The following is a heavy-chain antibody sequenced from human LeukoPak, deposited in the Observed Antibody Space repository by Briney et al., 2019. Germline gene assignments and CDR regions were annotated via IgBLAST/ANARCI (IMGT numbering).Heavy chain of an antibody. CDR2: IYYSGST. J-gene: IGHJ4*02. D-gene: IGHD3-9*01. Sequence: PSETLSLTCTVSGGSISSSSYYWGWIRQPPGKGLEWIGSIYYSGSTYYNPSLKSRVTISVDTSKNQFSLKLSSVTAADTAVYYGATGYILTGYYGGGVDYWGQGTLVTVSS. V-gene: IGHV4-39*01. CDR3: ATGYILTGYYGGGVDY. CDR1: GGSISSSSYY.